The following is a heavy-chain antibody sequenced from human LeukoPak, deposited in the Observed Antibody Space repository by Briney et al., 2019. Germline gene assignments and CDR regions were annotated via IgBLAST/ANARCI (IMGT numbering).Heavy chain of an antibody. D-gene: IGHD1-26*01. CDR3: ARGSGSTRDFQH. J-gene: IGHJ1*01. Sequence: ASVKVSCKASGYTFTSYDINWVRQATGQGLEWMGWMNPNSGNTGYAQKFQGRVTITRNTSISTAYMELSSLRSEDTAVYYCARGSGSTRDFQHWGQGTLVTVSS. V-gene: IGHV1-8*03. CDR1: GYTFTSYD. CDR2: MNPNSGNT.